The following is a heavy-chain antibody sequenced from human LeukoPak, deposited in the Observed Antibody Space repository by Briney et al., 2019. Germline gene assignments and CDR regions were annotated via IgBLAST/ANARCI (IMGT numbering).Heavy chain of an antibody. D-gene: IGHD2-15*01. CDR3: ARRGRGIVAVVAATRRNWFDP. V-gene: IGHV4-34*01. CDR2: INHSGST. CDR1: GGSFSGYY. J-gene: IGHJ5*02. Sequence: SETLSLTCAVYGGSFSGYYWSWIRQPPGKGLEWIGEINHSGSTNYNPSLKSRVTISVDTSKNQFSLKLSSVTAADTAVYYCARRGRGIVAVVAATRRNWFDPWGQGTLVTVSS.